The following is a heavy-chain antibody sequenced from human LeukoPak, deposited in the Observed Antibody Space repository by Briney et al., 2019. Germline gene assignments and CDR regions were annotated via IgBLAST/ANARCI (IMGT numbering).Heavy chain of an antibody. CDR1: GFTFSSYA. CDR3: ARGRNYDGSVYYEDDYFDY. V-gene: IGHV3-30*04. J-gene: IGHJ4*02. CDR2: ISYDGSNK. Sequence: GGSLTLSCAASGFTFSSYAMHWVRQAPGKGLEWVAVISYDGSNKYYADSVKGRFTISRDNSKNTLYLKMNSLRAEDTAVYYCARGRNYDGSVYYEDDYFDYWGQGTLVTVSS. D-gene: IGHD3-22*01.